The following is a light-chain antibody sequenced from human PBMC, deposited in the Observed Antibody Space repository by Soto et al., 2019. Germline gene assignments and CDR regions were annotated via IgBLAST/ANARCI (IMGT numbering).Light chain of an antibody. Sequence: EIVMTQSPATLSVSPGEGATLSCRASQSISSNLAWDQQKPGQAPKLLIYGASTRATGFPARFSGSGSGTEFTVIISSRQSEDCAVYYCQQYNDWPLTFGGGTKVEIK. CDR2: GAS. CDR1: QSISSN. CDR3: QQYNDWPLT. J-gene: IGKJ4*01. V-gene: IGKV3D-15*01.